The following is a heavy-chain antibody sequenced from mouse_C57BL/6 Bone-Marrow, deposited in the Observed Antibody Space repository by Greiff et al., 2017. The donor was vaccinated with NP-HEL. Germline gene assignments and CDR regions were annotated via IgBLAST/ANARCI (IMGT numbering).Heavy chain of an antibody. J-gene: IGHJ2*01. Sequence: QVQLKQPGAELVRPGSSVKLSCKASGYTFTSYWMDWVKQRPGQGLEWIGNIYPSDSETHYNQKFKDKATLTVDKSSSIAYMQLSSLTSEDSAVYYCALWDGYFDYWGQGTTLTVSS. V-gene: IGHV1-61*01. CDR3: ALWDGYFDY. CDR2: IYPSDSET. D-gene: IGHD4-1*01. CDR1: GYTFTSYW.